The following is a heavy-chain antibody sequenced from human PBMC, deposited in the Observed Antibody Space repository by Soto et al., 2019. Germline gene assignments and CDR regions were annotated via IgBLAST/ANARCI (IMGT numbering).Heavy chain of an antibody. D-gene: IGHD3-16*01. CDR3: AWGGHYYYYGMDV. CDR2: INPSGGST. V-gene: IGHV1-46*01. CDR1: GYTFTSYY. Sequence: QVQLVQSGAEVKKPGASVKVSCKASGYTFTSYYMHWVRQAPGQGLEWMGIINPSGGSTSYAQKFQGGGTMTRDTSTSTVYMELSSLRSEDTAVYYCAWGGHYYYYGMDVWGQGTTVTVSS. J-gene: IGHJ6*02.